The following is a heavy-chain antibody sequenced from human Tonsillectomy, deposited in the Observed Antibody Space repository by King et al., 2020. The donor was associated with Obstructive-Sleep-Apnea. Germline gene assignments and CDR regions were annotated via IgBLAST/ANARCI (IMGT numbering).Heavy chain of an antibody. CDR3: SRDPQVNTAMVTSWYFDL. D-gene: IGHD5-18*01. J-gene: IGHJ2*01. V-gene: IGHV3-21*01. CDR2: ISSSSTYV. Sequence: YSMNWVRQAPGKGLEWVSSISSSSTYVYYADSVKGRFTSSRDNAKNSLYLQMDSLRAKNTAMYYCSRDPQVNTAMVTSWYFDLWGRGTLVTVSS. CDR1: YS.